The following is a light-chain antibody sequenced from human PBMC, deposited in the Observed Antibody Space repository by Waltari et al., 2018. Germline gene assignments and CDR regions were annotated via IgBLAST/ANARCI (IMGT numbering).Light chain of an antibody. CDR3: CSYAGSSTLDVV. V-gene: IGLV2-23*02. CDR2: EVS. Sequence: QSALTQPASMSGSPGQSITISCTGTSSDIGSHNIVSWYQQHPGKAPKLMIYEVSKRPSGVSNRFSGSKSGNRASLTISGLQAEDEADYYCCSYAGSSTLDVVFGGGTKLTVL. J-gene: IGLJ2*01. CDR1: SSDIGSHNI.